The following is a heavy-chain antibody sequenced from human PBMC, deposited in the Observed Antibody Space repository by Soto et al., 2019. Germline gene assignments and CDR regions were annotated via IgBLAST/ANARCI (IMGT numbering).Heavy chain of an antibody. Sequence: GGSLRLSCAASGFTFSSYAMSWVRQAPGKGLEWVTAISGSGGSTYYADSVKGRFTISRDNSKNTLYLQMNSLRAEDTAVYYCAIDNVWLGTLPPLSSVMAVGGQGTPVTVSS. V-gene: IGHV3-23*01. CDR3: AIDNVWLGTLPPLSSVMAV. J-gene: IGHJ6*02. CDR2: ISGSGGST. D-gene: IGHD3-10*01. CDR1: GFTFSSYA.